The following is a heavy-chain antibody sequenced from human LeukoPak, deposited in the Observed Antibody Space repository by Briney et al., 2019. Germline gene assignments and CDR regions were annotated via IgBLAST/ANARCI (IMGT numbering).Heavy chain of an antibody. CDR2: IKSDGNT. J-gene: IGHJ1*01. D-gene: IGHD3-22*01. CDR3: ARAPSEIGGYYPEYFRH. Sequence: PGGSLRLSCAASGFTFSSYWMHWVRQAPGKGLVWVSRIKSDGNTNYADSVKGRFTISRDNAKNTVSLQMNSLRAEDTGVYYCARAPSEIGGYYPEYFRHWGQGTLVTASS. CDR1: GFTFSSYW. V-gene: IGHV3-74*01.